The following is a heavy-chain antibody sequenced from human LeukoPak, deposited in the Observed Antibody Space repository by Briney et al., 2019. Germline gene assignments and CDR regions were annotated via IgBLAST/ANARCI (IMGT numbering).Heavy chain of an antibody. CDR2: IGTAGDT. J-gene: IGHJ4*02. CDR3: ARGLFDARGDY. D-gene: IGHD3-22*01. CDR1: GFTFSSYD. V-gene: IGHV3-13*01. Sequence: PGGSLRLSCAASGFTFSSYDMHWVRQATGKGLEWVSAIGTAGDTYYPGSVKGRFTISRENAKNSLYLQMNSLRAEDTAVYYCARGLFDARGDYWGQGTLVTVSS.